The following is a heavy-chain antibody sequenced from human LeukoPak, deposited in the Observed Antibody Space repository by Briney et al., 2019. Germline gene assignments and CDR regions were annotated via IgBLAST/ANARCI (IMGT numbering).Heavy chain of an antibody. D-gene: IGHD2-2*01. V-gene: IGHV3-21*01. CDR2: ISSTSTNK. CDR1: GFPFNTYN. J-gene: IGHJ4*02. CDR3: ARVGAGSSTSFFAIDD. Sequence: GGSLRLSCAASGFPFNTYNVTWVRQAPGKGLEWVSSISSTSTNKYYADSMKGRFTISRDNAKNSLYLQINSLRVEDTVLYFCARVGAGSSTSFFAIDDWGQGTLVTVSS.